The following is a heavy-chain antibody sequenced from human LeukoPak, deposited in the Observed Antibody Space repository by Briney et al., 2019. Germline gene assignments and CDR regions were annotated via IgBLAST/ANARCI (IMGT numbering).Heavy chain of an antibody. CDR2: IYHSGST. V-gene: IGHV4-30-2*01. J-gene: IGHJ5*02. CDR1: GGSISSGGYS. D-gene: IGHD2-2*01. Sequence: SQTLSLTCAVSGGSISSGGYSWSWIRQPPGKGLEWIGYIYHSGSTYYNPSLKSRVTISVDRSKNQFSLKLSSVTAADTAVYYCARVTSGYCSSTSCPIGFDPWGQGTLVTVSS. CDR3: ARVTSGYCSSTSCPIGFDP.